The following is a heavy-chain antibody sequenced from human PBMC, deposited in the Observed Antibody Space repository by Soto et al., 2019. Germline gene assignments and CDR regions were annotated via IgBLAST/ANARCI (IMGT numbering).Heavy chain of an antibody. CDR2: IYYSGST. D-gene: IGHD5-18*01. Sequence: SETLSLTCTVSGGSISSGDYYWSWIRQPPGKGLELIGYIYYSGSTYYNPSLKSRVTISVDTSKNQFSLNVGSVTAADTAVYYCARDRGNSYATYYYYAMDVWGQGTTVTVSS. J-gene: IGHJ6*02. CDR3: ARDRGNSYATYYYYAMDV. V-gene: IGHV4-30-4*01. CDR1: GGSISSGDYY.